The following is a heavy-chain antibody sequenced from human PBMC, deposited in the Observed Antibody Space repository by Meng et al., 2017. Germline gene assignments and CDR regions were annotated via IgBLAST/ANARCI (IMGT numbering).Heavy chain of an antibody. CDR2: ISVSGNTI. D-gene: IGHD1-26*01. Sequence: QVQLVESGGGVVQPGRSLRLSCAASGVSFSDYYMSWIRQAPGKGLEWVAHISVSGNTIYYADSVKGRFTISRDNAKNSLYLQLKSLRAEDTAVYYCARGSGSSSFDYWGQGTLVTVSS. CDR1: GVSFSDYY. V-gene: IGHV3-11*01. CDR3: ARGSGSSSFDY. J-gene: IGHJ4*02.